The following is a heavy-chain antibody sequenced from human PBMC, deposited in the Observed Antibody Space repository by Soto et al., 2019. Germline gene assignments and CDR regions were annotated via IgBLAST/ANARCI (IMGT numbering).Heavy chain of an antibody. CDR3: ARLSRVTIYYYYYMDV. J-gene: IGHJ6*03. D-gene: IGHD3-3*01. Sequence: SETLSLTCTVSGGSISSYYWSWIRQPPGKGLEWIGYIYYSGSTNYNPSLKSRVTISVDTSKNQFSLKLSSVTAADTAVYYCARLSRVTIYYYYYMDVWGKGTTVTVSS. CDR1: GGSISSYY. V-gene: IGHV4-59*08. CDR2: IYYSGST.